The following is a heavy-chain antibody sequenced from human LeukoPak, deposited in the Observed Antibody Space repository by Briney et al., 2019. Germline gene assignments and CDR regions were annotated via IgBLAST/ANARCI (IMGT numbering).Heavy chain of an antibody. CDR3: ARGRSGYDSVDY. CDR2: IIPIFGTA. J-gene: IGHJ4*02. Sequence: SVKVSCKASGGTFSSYAISWVRQAPGQGLEWMGGIIPIFGTADYAQKFQGRVTITADKSTSTAYMELSSLRSEDTAVYYCARGRSGYDSVDYWGQGTLVTVSS. CDR1: GGTFSSYA. V-gene: IGHV1-69*06. D-gene: IGHD5-12*01.